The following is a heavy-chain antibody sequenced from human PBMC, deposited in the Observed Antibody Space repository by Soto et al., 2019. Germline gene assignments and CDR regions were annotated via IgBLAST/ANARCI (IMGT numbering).Heavy chain of an antibody. D-gene: IGHD3-10*01. V-gene: IGHV3-33*01. CDR2: IWYDGSNK. Sequence: GGSLRLSCAASGFTFSSYGMHWVRQDPGKGLEWVAVIWYDGSNKYYADSVKGRFTISRDNSKNTLYLQMNSLRAEDTAVYYCASEEMVRGVIIHRYFDYWGQGTLVTVSS. CDR1: GFTFSSYG. J-gene: IGHJ4*02. CDR3: ASEEMVRGVIIHRYFDY.